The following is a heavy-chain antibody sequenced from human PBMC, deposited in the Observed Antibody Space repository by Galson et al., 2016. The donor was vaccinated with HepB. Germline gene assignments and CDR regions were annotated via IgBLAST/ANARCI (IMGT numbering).Heavy chain of an antibody. V-gene: IGHV3-23*01. CDR2: LSGLSDSK. D-gene: IGHD3-3*02. CDR1: GFTFSSYA. J-gene: IGHJ4*02. Sequence: SLRLSCAASGFTFSSYAMSWVRQAPGKGLEWVSALSGLSDSKDYADSVKGRFTVSRDNAKDTLYLQMNSLRAEDTAVYFCAKDAHSGSGFPTGGYFENWGRGTLGTVSS. CDR3: AKDAHSGSGFPTGGYFEN.